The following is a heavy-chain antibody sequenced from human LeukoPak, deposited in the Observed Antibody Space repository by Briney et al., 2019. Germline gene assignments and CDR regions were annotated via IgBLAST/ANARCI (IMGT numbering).Heavy chain of an antibody. Sequence: SETLSLTCTVSGGSISRGDYYWSWIRQPPGKGLEWIGYIYYSGSTYYNPSLKSRVTISVDTSKNQFSLKLSSVTAADTAVYYCARVYWNYAFDIWGQGTMVTVSS. CDR1: GGSISRGDYY. V-gene: IGHV4-30-4*08. CDR3: ARVYWNYAFDI. D-gene: IGHD1-7*01. CDR2: IYYSGST. J-gene: IGHJ3*02.